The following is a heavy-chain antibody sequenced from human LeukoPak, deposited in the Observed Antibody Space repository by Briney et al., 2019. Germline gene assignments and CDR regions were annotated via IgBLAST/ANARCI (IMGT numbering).Heavy chain of an antibody. CDR3: AKDAPYCSSTSCANDAFDI. J-gene: IGHJ3*02. CDR2: LRYDGSNR. V-gene: IGHV3-30*02. CDR1: GFTFSNYN. D-gene: IGHD2-2*01. Sequence: GGSXRLAWAASGFTFSNYNMNWVRQAPGRGLEWVAFLRYDGSNRYYADSVKGRFTISRDNSKNTLYLQMNSLRAGDTAVYYCAKDAPYCSSTSCANDAFDIWGQGTMVTVSS.